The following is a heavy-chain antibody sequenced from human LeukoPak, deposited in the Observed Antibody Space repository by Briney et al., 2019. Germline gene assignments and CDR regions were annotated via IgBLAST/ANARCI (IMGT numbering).Heavy chain of an antibody. V-gene: IGHV1-69*10. CDR1: GGTFSEYA. CDR2: FIPILGTA. J-gene: IGHJ6*04. D-gene: IGHD3-3*01. Sequence: SVKVSCKAFGGTFSEYALNWVRQAPGQGLEWMGVFIPILGTANSTQKFQDRVTVTADISTNTVYMELSSLRSEDTAVYFCAGIPVFGVVLHQEPVWGKGTTVTVSS. CDR3: AGIPVFGVVLHQEPV.